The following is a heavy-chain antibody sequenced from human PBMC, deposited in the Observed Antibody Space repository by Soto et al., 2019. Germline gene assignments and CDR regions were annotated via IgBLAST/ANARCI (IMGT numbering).Heavy chain of an antibody. V-gene: IGHV3-53*04. D-gene: IGHD2-21*02. Sequence: EVQLVESGGGLVQPGGSLRPSCAASGFTVSSNYMSWVRQAPGKGLEWVSVIYSGGSTYYADSVKGRFTISRHNSKNTLYLQMNSLRAEDTAVYYCARSYGGNSAWYFDLWGRGTLVTVSS. CDR3: ARSYGGNSAWYFDL. CDR1: GFTVSSNY. J-gene: IGHJ2*01. CDR2: IYSGGST.